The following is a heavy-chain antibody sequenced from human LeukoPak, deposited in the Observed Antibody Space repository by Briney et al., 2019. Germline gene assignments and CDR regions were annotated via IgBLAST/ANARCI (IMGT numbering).Heavy chain of an antibody. D-gene: IGHD6-13*01. CDR2: ISGSGGST. V-gene: IGHV3-23*01. J-gene: IGHJ6*03. CDR3: AKARSSSWYVDYMDV. Sequence: GGSLRLSCAASGFTFSSYAMTWVRQAPGKGLEWVSGISGSGGSTYYADSVKGRFTISRDNSKNTLYVQMNSLRAEDTAVYYCAKARSSSWYVDYMDVWGKGTTVTVSS. CDR1: GFTFSSYA.